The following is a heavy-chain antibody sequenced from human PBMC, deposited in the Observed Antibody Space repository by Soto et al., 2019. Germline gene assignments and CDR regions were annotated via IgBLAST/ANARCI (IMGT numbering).Heavy chain of an antibody. CDR2: IWYDGSNK. D-gene: IGHD4-4*01. V-gene: IGHV3-33*01. CDR1: GFTFSSYG. J-gene: IGHJ4*02. CDR3: ARSPFDYSNFFDY. Sequence: AGGSLRLSCAASGFTFSSYGMHWVRQAPGKGLEWVAVIWYDGSNKYYADSVKGRFTISRDNSKNTLYLQMNSLRAEDTAVYYCARSPFDYSNFFDYWGQGTLVTVSS.